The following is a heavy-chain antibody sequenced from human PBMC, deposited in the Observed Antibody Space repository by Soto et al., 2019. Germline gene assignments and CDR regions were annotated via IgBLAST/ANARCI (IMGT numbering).Heavy chain of an antibody. CDR2: VYYSGGT. D-gene: IGHD4-17*01. Sequence: SETLSLTWTVSNDSISSYYWSWIRQPPGKGLEWIGYVYYSGGTKYNPSLKSRLTMSLDMSKKQFSLRLTSVTAADTAVYFCARTTRMTTMIDYWGQGTQVTVSS. CDR3: ARTTRMTTMIDY. V-gene: IGHV4-59*01. J-gene: IGHJ4*02. CDR1: NDSISSYY.